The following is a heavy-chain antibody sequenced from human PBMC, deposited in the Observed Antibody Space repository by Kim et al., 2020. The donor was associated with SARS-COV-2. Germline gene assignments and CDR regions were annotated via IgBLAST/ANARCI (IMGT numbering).Heavy chain of an antibody. D-gene: IGHD2-2*01. Sequence: SVKVSCKASGFTFTNSAVQWVRQARGQRLEWIGWIVVGSGNTNYAQKFQERVTITRDMSTTTAYMEVSNLRSGDTAVYYCAADPHGFLPFYFHYWGQGTLVPVSS. CDR3: AADPHGFLPFYFHY. J-gene: IGHJ4*02. CDR1: GFTFTNSA. V-gene: IGHV1-58*01. CDR2: IVVGSGNT.